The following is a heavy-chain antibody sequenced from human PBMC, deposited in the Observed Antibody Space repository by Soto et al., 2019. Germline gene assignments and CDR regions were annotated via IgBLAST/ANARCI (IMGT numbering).Heavy chain of an antibody. CDR1: GFTFSVSA. Sequence: EVQLVESGGGLVQPGGSLKLSCVASGFTFSVSAIHWVRQASGKGLEWIGRIRSKANSFATEYAVSVKGRFTISRDESKNTAYLQLNSLKTEDTAVYYCIRAGQRYYSYYAMDVWGQGTTVTVSS. J-gene: IGHJ6*02. D-gene: IGHD2-2*01. CDR3: IRAGQRYYSYYAMDV. V-gene: IGHV3-73*02. CDR2: IRSKANSFAT.